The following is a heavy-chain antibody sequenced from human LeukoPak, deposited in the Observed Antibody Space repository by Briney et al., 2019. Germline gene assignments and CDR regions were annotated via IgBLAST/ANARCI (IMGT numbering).Heavy chain of an antibody. CDR3: ARRGNFDY. D-gene: IGHD3-16*01. V-gene: IGHV3-7*04. CDR2: IKQDGSET. Sequence: PGGSLRLSCAASGFTVSSNYMSWVRQAPGKGLEWVANIKQDGSETYYVESVKGRFTISRDNAKNSLYLQMNSLRAEDTAVYYCARRGNFDYWGQGTLVTVSS. CDR1: GFTVSSNY. J-gene: IGHJ4*02.